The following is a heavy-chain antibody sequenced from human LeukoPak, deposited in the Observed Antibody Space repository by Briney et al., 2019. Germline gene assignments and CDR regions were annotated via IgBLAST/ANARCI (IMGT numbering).Heavy chain of an antibody. CDR2: ISSSSTYK. J-gene: IGHJ3*02. V-gene: IGHV3-21*01. CDR3: AGYSSGRYGFDI. D-gene: IGHD6-19*01. Sequence: GSLRLSCAASGFSLSDYSMNWVRQAPGKGLEWVSFISSSSTYKYYADSVKGRFTISGDNAKNSLYLQMNSLRAEDTAVYYCAGYSSGRYGFDIWGQGTMVTVSS. CDR1: GFSLSDYS.